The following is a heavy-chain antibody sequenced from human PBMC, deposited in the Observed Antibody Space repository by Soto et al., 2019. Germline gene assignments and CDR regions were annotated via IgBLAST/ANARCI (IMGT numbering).Heavy chain of an antibody. J-gene: IGHJ4*02. CDR1: GFTFSSYA. D-gene: IGHD3-22*01. CDR2: ISYDGSNK. Sequence: VGSLRLSCAASGFTFSSYAMHWVRQAPGKGLEWVAVISYDGSNKYYADSVKGRFTISRDNSKNTLYLQMNSLRAEDTAVYYCARDSWYSDSSDPFDYWGQGTLVTVSS. CDR3: ARDSWYSDSSDPFDY. V-gene: IGHV3-30-3*01.